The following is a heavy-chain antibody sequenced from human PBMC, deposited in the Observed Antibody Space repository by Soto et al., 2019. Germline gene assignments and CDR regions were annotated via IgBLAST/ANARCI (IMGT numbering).Heavy chain of an antibody. CDR1: GFTFGDYA. CDR2: IRSKAYGGTT. Sequence: GGSLRLSCTASGFTFGDYAMSWFRQAPGKGLEWVGFIRSKAYGGTTEYAASVKGRFTISRDDSKSIAYLQMNSLKTEDTAVIYCTKAPNYDEFVVVPPNPWGRGPLFTVSS. CDR3: TKAPNYDEFVVVPPNP. D-gene: IGHD2-2*01. J-gene: IGHJ5*02. V-gene: IGHV3-49*03.